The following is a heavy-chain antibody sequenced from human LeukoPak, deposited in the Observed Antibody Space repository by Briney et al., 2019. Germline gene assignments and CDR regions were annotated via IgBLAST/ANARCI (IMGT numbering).Heavy chain of an antibody. D-gene: IGHD2-15*01. Sequence: SQTLSLTCAISGDSVSSNSVTWNWIRQSPSRGLEWLGRTYYRSTWYNDYAVSVRGRITVNPDTSKNQFSLHLNSVTAADTAVYYCARRRSGPDYFDYWGQGSLVTVSS. CDR2: TYYRSTWYN. CDR1: GDSVSSNSVT. CDR3: ARRRSGPDYFDY. J-gene: IGHJ4*02. V-gene: IGHV6-1*01.